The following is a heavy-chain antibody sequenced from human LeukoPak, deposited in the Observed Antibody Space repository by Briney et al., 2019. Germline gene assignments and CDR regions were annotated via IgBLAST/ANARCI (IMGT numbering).Heavy chain of an antibody. CDR1: GGSISSSSYY. CDR2: IYYSGST. V-gene: IGHV4-39*07. J-gene: IGHJ5*02. Sequence: SETLSLTCTVSGGSISSSSYYWGWIRQPPGKGLEWIGRIYYSGSTYYNPSLKSRVTISVDTSKNQFSLKLSSVTAADTAVYYCARDFACTNGVCYTRGTNWFDPWGQGTLVTVSS. D-gene: IGHD2-8*01. CDR3: ARDFACTNGVCYTRGTNWFDP.